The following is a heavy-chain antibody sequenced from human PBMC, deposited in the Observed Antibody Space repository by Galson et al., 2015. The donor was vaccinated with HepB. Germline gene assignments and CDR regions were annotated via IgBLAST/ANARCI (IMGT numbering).Heavy chain of an antibody. CDR1: GASIGGSY. CDR2: IDYSGST. D-gene: IGHD5-24*01. J-gene: IGHJ4*02. CDR3: ARREGVDY. V-gene: IGHV4-59*01. Sequence: SETMSLTCSVSGASIGGSYWSWIRQPPGKGLEWIGYIDYSGSTNYNPSLKSRVTISVDTSKNQFSLNLSSVTAADTAVYYCARREGVDYWGQGTLVTVSS.